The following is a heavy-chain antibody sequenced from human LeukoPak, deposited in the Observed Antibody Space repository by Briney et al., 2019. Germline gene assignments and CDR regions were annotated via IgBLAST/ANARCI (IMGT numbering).Heavy chain of an antibody. Sequence: PSETLSLTCAVYGGSFSGYYWSWIRQPPGKGLEWIGEINHSGSTNYNPSLKSRVTISLDTSKNQFSLKLSSVTAADTAVYYCARYRLDYDFWSGYLSGYMDGWGKGTTVTVSS. V-gene: IGHV4-34*01. CDR2: INHSGST. CDR3: ARYRLDYDFWSGYLSGYMDG. J-gene: IGHJ6*03. CDR1: GGSFSGYY. D-gene: IGHD3-3*01.